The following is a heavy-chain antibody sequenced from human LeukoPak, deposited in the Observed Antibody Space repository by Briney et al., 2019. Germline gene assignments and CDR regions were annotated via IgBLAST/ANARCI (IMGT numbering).Heavy chain of an antibody. CDR1: GFTFSSYW. V-gene: IGHV3-7*01. CDR3: ARSNSGSGTVDY. J-gene: IGHJ4*02. D-gene: IGHD3-10*01. Sequence: GGSLRLSCAASGFTFSSYWMNWVRQAPGKGLEWVANIKHDGSAKYYVDSVKGRFTISRDNAKNSLYLQMNSPRAEDTAVYYCARSNSGSGTVDYWGQGTLVTVSS. CDR2: IKHDGSAK.